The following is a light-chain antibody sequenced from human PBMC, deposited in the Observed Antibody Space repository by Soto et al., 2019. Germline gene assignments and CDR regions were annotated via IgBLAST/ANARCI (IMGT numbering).Light chain of an antibody. CDR1: QSISTY. Sequence: DYQMTQSPSSLSASVGDRVTITCRASQSISTYLNWYQQRPGKAPKLLVYAASSLQSGVPSRFSGSASGTDFTLTISSLQPEDFATYYCQQTYSVPWTFGQGTTVEIK. J-gene: IGKJ1*01. CDR2: AAS. V-gene: IGKV1-39*01. CDR3: QQTYSVPWT.